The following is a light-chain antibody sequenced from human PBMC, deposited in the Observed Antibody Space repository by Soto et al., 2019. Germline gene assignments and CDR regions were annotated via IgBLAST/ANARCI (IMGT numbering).Light chain of an antibody. CDR3: QQYGSSPRT. Sequence: EVVLSQSPGTLSLSAGERATLSCWASQSVSNRYLAWYQQKPGQAPRLLIYGASKRATGIPDRFSGSGSGTDFTLTISRLEPEHFAVYCCQQYGSSPRTFGQGTKVDI. J-gene: IGKJ1*01. CDR1: QSVSNRY. V-gene: IGKV3-20*01. CDR2: GAS.